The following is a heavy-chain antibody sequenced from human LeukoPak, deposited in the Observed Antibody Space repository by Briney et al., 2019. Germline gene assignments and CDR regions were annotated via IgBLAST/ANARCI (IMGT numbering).Heavy chain of an antibody. V-gene: IGHV3-7*01. CDR3: ATEIGICSGSSCYFRFDY. CDR2: IKQDGSEK. J-gene: IGHJ4*02. CDR1: GFTFSTYW. D-gene: IGHD2-15*01. Sequence: GGSLRLSCAASGFTFSTYWMTWVRQAPGKGLEWVAYIKQDGSEKNYVDSVKGRFTISRDNAKNSLYLQINSLRGEDTAVYYCATEIGICSGSSCYFRFDYWGQGTLVTVSS.